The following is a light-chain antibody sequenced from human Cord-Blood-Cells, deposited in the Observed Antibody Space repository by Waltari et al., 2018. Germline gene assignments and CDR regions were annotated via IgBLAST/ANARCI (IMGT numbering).Light chain of an antibody. Sequence: QSALTQPPSASGSPGQSVTISCTGTSSDVGGYNYVSWYQQHPGKAPKLMIYEVSKRPSGVPDRFSASKSGNTASLTVSGLQAEDEADYYCSSYAGSFYVFGTGTKVTVL. CDR1: SSDVGGYNY. J-gene: IGLJ1*01. CDR3: SSYAGSFYV. CDR2: EVS. V-gene: IGLV2-8*01.